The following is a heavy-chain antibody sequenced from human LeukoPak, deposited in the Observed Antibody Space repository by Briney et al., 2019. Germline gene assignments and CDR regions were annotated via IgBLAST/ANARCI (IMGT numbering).Heavy chain of an antibody. V-gene: IGHV3-23*01. CDR2: ISGSGGST. CDR1: GFTVSSYG. CDR3: ARRSGIAVAGAFDY. Sequence: GGSLRLSCAASGFTVSSYGMSWVRQAPGKGLEWVSAISGSGGSTYYADSVKGRFTISRDKSKNTLYLQMNSLRAEDTAVYYCARRSGIAVAGAFDYWGQGTLVTVSS. J-gene: IGHJ4*02. D-gene: IGHD6-19*01.